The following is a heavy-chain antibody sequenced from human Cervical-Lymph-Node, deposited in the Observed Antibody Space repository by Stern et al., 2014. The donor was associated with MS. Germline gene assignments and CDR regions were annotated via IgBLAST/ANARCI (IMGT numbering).Heavy chain of an antibody. J-gene: IGHJ6*02. V-gene: IGHV3-20*01. CDR3: ARAFCTGGVCYSFPFYGMDV. CDR1: GFTFEDYG. Sequence: EVQLVESGGGVVRPGRSLRLSCAASGFTFEDYGMSWVRQAPGKGLEWVAAINWDGGRPGYAGSVQGRFTISRDNAKNSVYLQMNSLRAEDTALYHCARAFCTGGVCYSFPFYGMDVWGQGTTVTVSS. D-gene: IGHD2-8*02. CDR2: INWDGGRP.